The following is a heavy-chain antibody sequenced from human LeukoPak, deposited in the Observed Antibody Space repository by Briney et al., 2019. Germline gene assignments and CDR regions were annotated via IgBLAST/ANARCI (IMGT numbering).Heavy chain of an antibody. J-gene: IGHJ4*02. CDR3: ASMGGSSWSFDY. V-gene: IGHV4-4*09. CDR1: VASISSYY. CDR2: IYTSGST. Sequence: SETLSLTCTVSVASISSYYWSSIRQPPREGLEWIGYIYTSGSTNYNPSLKSRVTISVDTSTNQFSLKLSSVTAAHTAVYYCASMGGSSWSFDYWGQGTLVTVSS. D-gene: IGHD6-13*01.